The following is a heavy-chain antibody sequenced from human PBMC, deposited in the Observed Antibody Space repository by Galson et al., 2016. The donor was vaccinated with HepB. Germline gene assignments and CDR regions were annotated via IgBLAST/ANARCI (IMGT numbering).Heavy chain of an antibody. Sequence: TLSLTCTVSGGPITSGNYYWSWIRQAAGKGLEWIGRIYSSGSTTYNPSLKSRVTIFVDTSNNQFSLRLSSVTAADTAMFYCAREGIWDSVGGTYREGTFDSWGRGTMVTVSS. V-gene: IGHV4-61*02. CDR3: AREGIWDSVGGTYREGTFDS. CDR2: IYSSGST. J-gene: IGHJ3*02. CDR1: GGPITSGNYY. D-gene: IGHD3-16*02.